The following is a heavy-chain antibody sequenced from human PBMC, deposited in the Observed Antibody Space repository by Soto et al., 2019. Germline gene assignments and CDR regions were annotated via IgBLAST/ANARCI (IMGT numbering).Heavy chain of an antibody. D-gene: IGHD2-8*02. Sequence: SETLSLTCTVSGGSISSYYWSWIRQPPGKGLEWIGYIYYSGSTNYNPSLKSRVTISVDTSKNQFSLKLSSVTAADTAVYYCARYWAGKRYFDYWGQGTLVTVSS. CDR1: GGSISSYY. CDR2: IYYSGST. V-gene: IGHV4-59*08. CDR3: ARYWAGKRYFDY. J-gene: IGHJ4*02.